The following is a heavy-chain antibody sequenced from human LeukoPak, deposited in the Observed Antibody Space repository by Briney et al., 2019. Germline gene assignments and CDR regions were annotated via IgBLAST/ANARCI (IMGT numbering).Heavy chain of an antibody. CDR3: AKGAPYLYYFDY. J-gene: IGHJ4*02. CDR2: IYSGGST. CDR1: GFTVSSNY. Sequence: GGSLRLSCAASGFTVSSNYMSWVRQAPGKGLEWVSVIYSGGSTYYADSVKGRFTISRDNSKNTLYLQMNSLRVEDTALYYCAKGAPYLYYFDYWGQGALVTVSS. V-gene: IGHV3-53*05.